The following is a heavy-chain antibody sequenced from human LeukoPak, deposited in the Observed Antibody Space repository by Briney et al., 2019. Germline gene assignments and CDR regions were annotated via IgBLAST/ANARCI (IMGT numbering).Heavy chain of an antibody. D-gene: IGHD3-22*01. CDR3: ARGPYYYDSSGYSPEAYFDY. CDR2: INHSGST. Sequence: KPSETLSLTCAVYGGSFSGYYWSWIRQPPGKGLEWIGEINHSGSTNYNPSLKSRVTISVDKSKNQFSLKLSSVTAADTAVYYCARGPYYYDSSGYSPEAYFDYWGQGTLVTVSS. V-gene: IGHV4-34*01. J-gene: IGHJ4*02. CDR1: GGSFSGYY.